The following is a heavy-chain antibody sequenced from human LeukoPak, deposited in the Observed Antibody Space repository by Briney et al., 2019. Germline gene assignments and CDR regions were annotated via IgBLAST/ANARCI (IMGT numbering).Heavy chain of an antibody. D-gene: IGHD3-3*01. CDR3: AKDVGDFWRGYGADYYYYYMDV. CDR1: GFTFSSYG. CDR2: IRYDGSNK. Sequence: GGSLRLSCAASGFTFSSYGMHWVRQAPGKGLEWVAFIRYDGSNKYYADSVKGRFTISRDNSKNTLYLQMNSLRAEDTAVYYCAKDVGDFWRGYGADYYYYYMDVWGKGTTVTVSS. J-gene: IGHJ6*03. V-gene: IGHV3-30*02.